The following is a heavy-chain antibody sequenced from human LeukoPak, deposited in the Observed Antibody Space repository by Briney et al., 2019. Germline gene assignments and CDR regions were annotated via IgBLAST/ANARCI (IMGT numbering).Heavy chain of an antibody. V-gene: IGHV3-7*01. CDR1: GFTFTNYW. D-gene: IGHD5-18*01. CDR2: IREDESEK. Sequence: GGSLRLSCAAPGFTFTNYWMAWVRQAPGRGLEWVANIREDESEKYYVDSVKGRFTISRDNAKSSLYLQMNSLRAEDTALYYCARYSGYSHGHWGQGALVTVSS. J-gene: IGHJ4*02. CDR3: ARYSGYSHGH.